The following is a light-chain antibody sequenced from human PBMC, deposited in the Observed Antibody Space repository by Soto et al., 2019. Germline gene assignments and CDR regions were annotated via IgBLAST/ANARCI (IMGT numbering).Light chain of an antibody. Sequence: DIQLTQSPSFLSASVGDRVTITCRASQGVTTYLAWYQQNPGKAPKLLIYAASTLQSGFPSRFSGSGSGTEFTLTISSLQTEDVATYYCQQLNSYPYTFGQGTKLEIK. J-gene: IGKJ2*01. CDR3: QQLNSYPYT. CDR2: AAS. V-gene: IGKV1-9*01. CDR1: QGVTTY.